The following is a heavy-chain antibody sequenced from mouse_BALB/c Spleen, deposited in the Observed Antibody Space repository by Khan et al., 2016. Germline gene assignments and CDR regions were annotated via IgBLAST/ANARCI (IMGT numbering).Heavy chain of an antibody. V-gene: IGHV5-17*02. CDR3: ARDGSSYVYYAMDY. CDR1: GFTFSSFG. D-gene: IGHD1-1*01. CDR2: ISSGSSTM. J-gene: IGHJ4*01. Sequence: EVELVESGGGLVQPGGSRKLSCAASGFTFSSFGMHWVRQAPEKGLEWVAYISSGSSTMYYADTVKGRFTISRDNPKNTLFLQMTSVRSEDTAMXYCARDGSSYVYYAMDYWSQGTSVTVSS.